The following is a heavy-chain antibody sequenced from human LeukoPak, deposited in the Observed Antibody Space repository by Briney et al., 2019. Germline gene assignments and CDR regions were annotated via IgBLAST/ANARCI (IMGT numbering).Heavy chain of an antibody. CDR1: GFTFSSYW. Sequence: PGGSLRLSCAASGFTFSSYWMHWVRQAPGKGLEWVSGINWNGGSTGYADSVKGRFTISRDNAKNSLYLQMNSLRAEDTALYYCAREMRRITMIVVVTPFDYWGQGTLVTVSS. CDR2: INWNGGST. D-gene: IGHD3-22*01. J-gene: IGHJ4*02. V-gene: IGHV3-20*04. CDR3: AREMRRITMIVVVTPFDY.